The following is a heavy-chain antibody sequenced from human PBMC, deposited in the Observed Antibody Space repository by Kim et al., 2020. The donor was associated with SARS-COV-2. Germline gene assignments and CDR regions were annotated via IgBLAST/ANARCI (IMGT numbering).Heavy chain of an antibody. V-gene: IGHV4-59*01. Sequence: SETLSLTCIVSSDSFSAYYWSWIRQIPGKRLEWIGYIVYSGGTNYNPSLKSRATISWDTSSNHSYLDLTSVTQADTADYYCVRSEGRASWHQFDYWGQ. CDR3: VRSEGRASWHQFDY. CDR2: IVYSGGT. J-gene: IGHJ4*02. CDR1: SDSFSAYY.